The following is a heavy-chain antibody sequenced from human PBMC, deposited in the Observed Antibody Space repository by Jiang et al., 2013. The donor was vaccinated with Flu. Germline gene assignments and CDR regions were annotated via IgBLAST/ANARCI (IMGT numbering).Heavy chain of an antibody. CDR2: INPNSGGT. CDR3: ARGTNSNPDYYYYGMDV. D-gene: IGHD4-11*01. CDR1: GYTFTGYY. Sequence: SGAEVKKPGASVKVSCKASGYTFTGYYMHWVRQAPGQGLEWMGWINPNSGGTNYAQKFQGWVTMTRDTSISTAYMELSRLRSDDTAVYYCARGTNSNPDYYYYGMDVWGQGTTVTVSS. J-gene: IGHJ6*02. V-gene: IGHV1-2*04.